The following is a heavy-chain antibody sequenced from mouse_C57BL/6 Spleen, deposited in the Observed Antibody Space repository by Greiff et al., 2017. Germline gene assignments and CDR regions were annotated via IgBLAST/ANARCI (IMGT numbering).Heavy chain of an antibody. V-gene: IGHV1-50*01. D-gene: IGHD4-1*02. CDR2: IDPSDSYT. CDR3: ARYGQLGGGYYAMDY. Sequence: QVQLQQPGAELVKPGASVKLSCKASGYTFTSYWMQWVKQRPGQGLEWIGEIDPSDSYTNYNQKFKGKATLTVDTSSSTAYMQLSSLTSEDSAVYYCARYGQLGGGYYAMDYWGQGTSVTVSS. J-gene: IGHJ4*01. CDR1: GYTFTSYW.